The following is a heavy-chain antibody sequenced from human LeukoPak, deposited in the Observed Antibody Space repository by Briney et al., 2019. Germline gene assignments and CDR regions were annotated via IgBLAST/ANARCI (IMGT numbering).Heavy chain of an antibody. CDR2: IYYSGST. Sequence: SETLSLTCTVSGGSISSSSYYWGWIRQPPGKGLEWIGSIYYSGSTYYNPSLKSRVTISVDTSKNQFSLKLSSVTAADTAVYYRARHGGVGGWFLNGFDYWGQGTLVTVSS. V-gene: IGHV4-39*01. CDR3: ARHGGVGGWFLNGFDY. CDR1: GGSISSSSYY. D-gene: IGHD6-19*01. J-gene: IGHJ4*02.